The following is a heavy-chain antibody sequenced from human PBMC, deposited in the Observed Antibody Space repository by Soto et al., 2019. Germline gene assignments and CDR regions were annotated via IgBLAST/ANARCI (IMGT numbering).Heavy chain of an antibody. CDR3: ARVGLNVFRAANDSYNWFEP. J-gene: IGHJ5*02. D-gene: IGHD6-25*01. V-gene: IGHV3-30*01. CDR2: ISYHGNTE. Sequence: PWGSLRLSCTASGFTFIHYALHLVRHAPCKGLEWVAYISYHGNTEKYADSVKGRFTISRDNYKKEVYLQMNSLRIEDTAVYYCARVGLNVFRAANDSYNWFEPWGQGTLVTVSS. CDR1: GFTFIHYA.